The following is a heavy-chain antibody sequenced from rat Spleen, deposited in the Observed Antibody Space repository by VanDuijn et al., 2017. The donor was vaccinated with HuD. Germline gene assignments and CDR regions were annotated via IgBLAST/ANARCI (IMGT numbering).Heavy chain of an antibody. J-gene: IGHJ2*01. D-gene: IGHD4-3*01. CDR2: ITNTGGST. Sequence: EVHLVESGGGLVQPGRSLKLSCVASGFTFNNYWMTWIRQAPGKGLEWVASITNTGGSTYYPDSVKGRFTISRDNAENTVYLQMNSLRSEDTATYYCAVAGYGYWGQGVMVTVSS. CDR1: GFTFNNYW. CDR3: AVAGYGY. V-gene: IGHV5-31*01.